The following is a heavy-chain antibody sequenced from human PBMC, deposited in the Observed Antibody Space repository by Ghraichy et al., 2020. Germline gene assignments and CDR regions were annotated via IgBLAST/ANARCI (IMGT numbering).Heavy chain of an antibody. CDR3: AKDGRYFDWRGDAFDI. V-gene: IGHV3-23*01. CDR2: ISGSGGST. J-gene: IGHJ3*02. Sequence: GGSLRLSCAASGFTFSSYAMSWVRQAPGKGLEWVSAISGSGGSTYYADSVKGRFTISRDNSKNTLYLQMNSLRAEDTAVYYCAKDGRYFDWRGDAFDIWGQGTMVTVSS. CDR1: GFTFSSYA. D-gene: IGHD3-9*01.